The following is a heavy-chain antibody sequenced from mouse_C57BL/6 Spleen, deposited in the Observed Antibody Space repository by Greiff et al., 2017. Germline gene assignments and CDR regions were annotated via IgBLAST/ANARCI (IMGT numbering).Heavy chain of an antibody. V-gene: IGHV1-80*01. D-gene: IGHD2-1*01. CDR3: RDGNRFAY. CDR2: IYPGDGDT. Sequence: VKLQQSGAELVKPGASVKISCKASGYAFSSYWMNWVKQRPGKGLEWIGQIYPGDGDTNYNGKFKGKAILTADKSSSTAYMELRSLTSEDSAVYYCRDGNRFAYWGQGTLVTVSA. CDR1: GYAFSSYW. J-gene: IGHJ3*01.